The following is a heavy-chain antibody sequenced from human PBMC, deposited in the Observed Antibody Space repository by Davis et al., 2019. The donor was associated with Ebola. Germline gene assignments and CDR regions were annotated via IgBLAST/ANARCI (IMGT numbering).Heavy chain of an antibody. Sequence: GGSLRLSCTDSVITFSSYAMTWVRQAPGKGLEWVSAISGSGGSTYYADSVKGRFTISRDNAKNSLYLQMNSLRDEDTAVYYCARDRRDGYNPFDYWGQGTLVTVSS. V-gene: IGHV3-23*01. J-gene: IGHJ4*02. CDR2: ISGSGGST. CDR1: VITFSSYA. CDR3: ARDRRDGYNPFDY. D-gene: IGHD5-24*01.